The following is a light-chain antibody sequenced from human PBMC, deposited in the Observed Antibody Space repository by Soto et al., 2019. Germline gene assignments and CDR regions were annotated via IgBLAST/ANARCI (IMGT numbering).Light chain of an antibody. J-gene: IGKJ5*01. CDR3: QQRSNWPPPIT. V-gene: IGKV3-11*01. CDR1: ESVDDY. Sequence: EIVLTQSPDTLSLSPGERATLSCRASESVDDYLAWYQQKPGQAPRLVIYEASNRATGIPARFSGSGSGTDFTLTISSLEPEDFAIYYCQQRSNWPPPITFGQGTRLEIK. CDR2: EAS.